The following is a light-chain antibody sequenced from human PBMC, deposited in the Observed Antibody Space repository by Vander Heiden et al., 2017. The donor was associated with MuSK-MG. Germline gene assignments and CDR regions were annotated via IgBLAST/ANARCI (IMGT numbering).Light chain of an antibody. CDR2: GAS. Sequence: EIELTQSPGTLSLSPGDRATLTCRASQSVSGTSLAWYQQKPGQAPRVLIYGASSRATGIADRFSGSGSGTDFTLTISRLEPEDFAVYYWQQDGSSQTFGQGTKVEIK. CDR3: QQDGSSQT. J-gene: IGKJ1*01. CDR1: QSVSGTS. V-gene: IGKV3-20*01.